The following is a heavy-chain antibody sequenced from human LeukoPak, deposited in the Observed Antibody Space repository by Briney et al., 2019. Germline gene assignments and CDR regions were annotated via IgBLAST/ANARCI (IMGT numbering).Heavy chain of an antibody. CDR3: AKEQGQQLVLNPFDY. D-gene: IGHD6-13*01. Sequence: GSLRLSSAASGFTFISYAMSWVRRAPGKGLVWVSAISGSGGSTYYADSVKGRFTISRDNSKNTLYLQMNSLRAEDTAVYYCAKEQGQQLVLNPFDYWGQGTLVTVSS. J-gene: IGHJ4*02. CDR2: ISGSGGST. CDR1: GFTFISYA. V-gene: IGHV3-23*01.